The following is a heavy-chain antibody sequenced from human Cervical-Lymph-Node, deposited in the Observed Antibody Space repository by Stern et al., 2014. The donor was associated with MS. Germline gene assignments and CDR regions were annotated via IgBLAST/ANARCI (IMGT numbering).Heavy chain of an antibody. J-gene: IGHJ4*02. CDR3: AKALSPLYRSTPFDC. D-gene: IGHD6-13*01. V-gene: IGHV3-9*01. Sequence: VQLVQSGGGLVQPGGSLRLSCAASGFTFDDYAMHWVRQAPGKGLEGVSGIIWSSGSIGYADSVQGRFTISRDNAKNSLYLQMNSLRTEDTALYYCAKALSPLYRSTPFDCWGQGTLVTVSS. CDR1: GFTFDDYA. CDR2: IIWSSGSI.